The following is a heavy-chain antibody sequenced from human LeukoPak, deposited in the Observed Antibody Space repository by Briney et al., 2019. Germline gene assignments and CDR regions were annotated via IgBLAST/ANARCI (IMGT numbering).Heavy chain of an antibody. CDR3: ARDGRGSSWYPNWFDP. CDR2: ISSSSSYI. D-gene: IGHD6-13*01. CDR1: GFTFSSYS. J-gene: IGHJ5*02. V-gene: IGHV3-21*05. Sequence: GGSLRLSCAASGFTFSSYSMNWVRQAPGKGLEWVSYISSSSSYIYYADSVKGRFTISRDNAKNSLYLQMNSLRAEDTAVYYCARDGRGSSWYPNWFDPWGQGTLVTVSS.